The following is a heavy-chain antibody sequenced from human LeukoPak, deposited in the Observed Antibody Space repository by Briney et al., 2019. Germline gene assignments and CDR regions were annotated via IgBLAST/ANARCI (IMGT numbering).Heavy chain of an antibody. CDR2: IYSGGST. Sequence: GGSLRLSCAASGFTVSSNYMSWVRQAPGKGLEWVSVIYSGGSTYYADSVKGRFTISRDNSKNTLYLQMNSLRAEDTAVYYCATNYGSGSHYYYYYMDVWGKGTTATISS. CDR3: ATNYGSGSHYYYYYMDV. CDR1: GFTVSSNY. D-gene: IGHD3-10*01. V-gene: IGHV3-53*01. J-gene: IGHJ6*03.